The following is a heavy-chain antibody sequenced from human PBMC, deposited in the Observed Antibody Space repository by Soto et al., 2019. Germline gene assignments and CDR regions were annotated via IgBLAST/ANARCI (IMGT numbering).Heavy chain of an antibody. CDR3: ARARYDSSGYKYFQH. D-gene: IGHD3-22*01. CDR2: IYYSGGT. J-gene: IGHJ1*01. Sequence: QVQLQESGPGLVKPSQTLSLTCTVSGGSISSGDYYWSWIRQPPGKGLEWIGYIYYSGGTYYNPSLQSRVTISVDTSENQFSLKLSSVTAADTAVYYCARARYDSSGYKYFQHWGQGTLVTVSS. CDR1: GGSISSGDYY. V-gene: IGHV4-30-4*01.